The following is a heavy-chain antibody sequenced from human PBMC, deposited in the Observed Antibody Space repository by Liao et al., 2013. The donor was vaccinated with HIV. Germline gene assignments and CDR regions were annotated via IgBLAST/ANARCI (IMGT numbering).Heavy chain of an antibody. V-gene: IGHV4-61*05. J-gene: IGHJ6*03. Sequence: QLQLQESGPGLVKPTETLSLTCTVSGGSIRTTTNAWAWIRQPPGKGLEWIGYIYYSGSTNYNPSLKSRVTISVDTSKNQFSLKLSSVTAADTAVYYCARARYSSSWDYYYYYYMDVWGKGTTVTVSS. D-gene: IGHD6-13*01. CDR1: GGSIRTTTNA. CDR3: ARARYSSSWDYYYYYYMDV. CDR2: IYYSGST.